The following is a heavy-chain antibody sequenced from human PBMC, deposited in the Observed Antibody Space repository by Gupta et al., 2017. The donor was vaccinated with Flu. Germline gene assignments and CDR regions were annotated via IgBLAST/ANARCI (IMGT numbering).Heavy chain of an antibody. J-gene: IGHJ6*01. D-gene: IGHD3-22*01. CDR3: ATQHVVVITTSPYYGMDV. CDR2: FDPEDGET. V-gene: IGHV1-24*01. Sequence: QVQLVQSGAEVKKPGASVKVSCKVSGYTLTELSMHWVRQAPGKGLEWMGGFDPEDGETIYAQKFQGRVTMTEDTATDTAYMELSSLRSEDTAVYYCATQHVVVITTSPYYGMDVWGQGTTVTVSA. CDR1: GYTLTELS.